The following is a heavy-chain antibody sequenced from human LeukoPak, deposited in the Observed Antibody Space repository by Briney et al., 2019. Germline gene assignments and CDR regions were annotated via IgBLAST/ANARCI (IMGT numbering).Heavy chain of an antibody. J-gene: IGHJ6*03. CDR2: IIPIFGKA. D-gene: IGHD5-18*01. CDR1: GGTFSSYA. V-gene: IGHV1-69*13. Sequence: ASVKVSCKASGGTFSSYAISWVRQAPGQGLEWMGGIIPIFGKAKYAQKLQGRVTITADQPTSTAYMELSSLRSEDTAVYYCARGYSYGPGDYYYMDVWGKGTTVTVSS. CDR3: ARGYSYGPGDYYYMDV.